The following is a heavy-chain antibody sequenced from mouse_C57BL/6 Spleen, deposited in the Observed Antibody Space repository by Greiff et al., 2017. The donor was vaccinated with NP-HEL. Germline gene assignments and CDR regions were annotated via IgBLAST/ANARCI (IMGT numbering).Heavy chain of an antibody. D-gene: IGHD1-1*01. Sequence: VQLQQSGPELVKPGASVKMSCKASGYTFTDYNMHWVKQSHGKSLEWIGYINPNNGGTSYNQKFKGKATLTVNKSSSTAYMELRSLTSEDSAVYYCASIYYYGSSLYYYAMDYWGQGTSVTVSS. CDR3: ASIYYYGSSLYYYAMDY. J-gene: IGHJ4*01. V-gene: IGHV1-22*01. CDR2: INPNNGGT. CDR1: GYTFTDYN.